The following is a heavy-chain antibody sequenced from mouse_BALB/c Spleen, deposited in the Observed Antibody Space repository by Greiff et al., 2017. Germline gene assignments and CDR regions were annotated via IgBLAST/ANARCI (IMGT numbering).Heavy chain of an antibody. J-gene: IGHJ4*01. D-gene: IGHD1-2*01. CDR3: ARQIHYYGHYYAMDY. V-gene: IGHV1-7*01. CDR1: GYTFTSYW. Sequence: QVQLQQSGAELAKPGASVKMSCKASGYTFTSYWMHWVKQRPGQGLEWIGYINPSTGYTEYNQKFKDKATLTADKSSSTAYMQLSSLTSEDSAVYYCARQIHYYGHYYAMDYWGQGTSVTVSS. CDR2: INPSTGYT.